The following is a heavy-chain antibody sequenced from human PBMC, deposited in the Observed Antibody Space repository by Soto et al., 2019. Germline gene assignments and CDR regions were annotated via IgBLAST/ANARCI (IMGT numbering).Heavy chain of an antibody. J-gene: IGHJ6*02. CDR2: INPNSGGT. Sequence: GASVKVSCKASGYTFTGYYMHWVRQAPGQGLEWMGWINPNSGGTNYAQKFQGRVTMTRDTSISTAYMELSRLRSDDTAVYYCAREGGDIVLMVYAIPGYYYYGMDVWGQGTTVNVSS. D-gene: IGHD2-8*01. V-gene: IGHV1-2*02. CDR3: AREGGDIVLMVYAIPGYYYYGMDV. CDR1: GYTFTGYY.